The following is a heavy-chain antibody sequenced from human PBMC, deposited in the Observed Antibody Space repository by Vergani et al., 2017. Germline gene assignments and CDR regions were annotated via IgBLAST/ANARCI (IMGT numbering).Heavy chain of an antibody. CDR1: GGSFSGYY. CDR3: ARGDNWNPGWFDP. J-gene: IGHJ5*02. D-gene: IGHD1-20*01. Sequence: QVQLPESGPGLVKPSETLSLTCAVYGGSFSGYYWSWIRQPPGKGLEWIGEINHSGSTNYNPALKSRVTISVDTSKNQFSLKLSSVTAAATAVYYCARGDNWNPGWFDPWGQGTLVTVSS. CDR2: INHSGST. V-gene: IGHV4-34*09.